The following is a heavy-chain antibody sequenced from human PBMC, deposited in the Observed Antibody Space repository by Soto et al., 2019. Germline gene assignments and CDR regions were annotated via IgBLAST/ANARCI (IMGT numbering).Heavy chain of an antibody. Sequence: QVQLVQSGAEVKKPGSSVKVSCKASGGTFSSYAISWVRQAPGQGLEWMGGIIPLFGTANYAQKFQGRVTITADEATSTAYMELSSLRSEDKTVYYCAREREGRGLCEYSNYVRWFEPWGQGTLVTVSS. CDR2: IIPLFGTA. V-gene: IGHV1-69*01. CDR3: AREREGRGLCEYSNYVRWFEP. J-gene: IGHJ5*02. D-gene: IGHD4-4*01. CDR1: GGTFSSYA.